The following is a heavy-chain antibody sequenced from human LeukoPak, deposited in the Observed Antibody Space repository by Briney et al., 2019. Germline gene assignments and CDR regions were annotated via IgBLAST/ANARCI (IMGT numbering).Heavy chain of an antibody. J-gene: IGHJ5*02. CDR1: GGSTSSGDYS. V-gene: IGHV4-30-2*01. CDR2: IYLSGST. CDR3: AGDPSGYDSGWFDP. D-gene: IGHD5-12*01. Sequence: PSETLSLTCAVSGGSTSSGDYSWGWIRQPPGKGLEWIGYIYLSGSTFYNPSLQSRVTISLDGSKNQFSLRLSSVTAADTAVYFCAGDPSGYDSGWFDPWGQGTLVTVSS.